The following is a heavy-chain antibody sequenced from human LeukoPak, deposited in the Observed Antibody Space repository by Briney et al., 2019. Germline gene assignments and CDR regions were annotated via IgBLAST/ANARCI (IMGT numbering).Heavy chain of an antibody. CDR2: ISHSGST. V-gene: IGHV4-34*01. D-gene: IGHD3-10*01. CDR3: ALVVDYSGSGTYLVDY. CDR1: GGSFNVYH. J-gene: IGHJ4*02. Sequence: SETLSLTCAVYGGSFNVYHWRWIRQPPGKGLEWIGEISHSGSTNYNPSLMSRVTVSADTSKKQFSLNLSSVTAADTAAYYCALVVDYSGSGTYLVDYWGQGTLVTVSS.